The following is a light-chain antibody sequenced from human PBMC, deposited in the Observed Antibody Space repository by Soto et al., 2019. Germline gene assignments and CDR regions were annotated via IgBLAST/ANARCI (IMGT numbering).Light chain of an antibody. CDR1: SSDVGGYNY. V-gene: IGLV2-14*01. J-gene: IGLJ1*01. CDR2: DVS. Sequence: QSVLTQPASVSGSPGQSITISCTGTSSDVGGYNYVSWYQQHPGKAPKLMIYDVSNRPSGVSNRFSGSKSGNTASLTISGLQAEDEADYYCSSYTSSSKVFGTGTKATV. CDR3: SSYTSSSKV.